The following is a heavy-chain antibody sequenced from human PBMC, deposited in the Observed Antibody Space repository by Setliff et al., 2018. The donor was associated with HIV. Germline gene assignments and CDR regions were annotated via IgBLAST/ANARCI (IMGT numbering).Heavy chain of an antibody. V-gene: IGHV4-59*11. J-gene: IGHJ6*03. CDR3: AGGLSIFGVATPGFYSFMDV. D-gene: IGHD3-3*01. Sequence: PSETLSLTCNVSGGSITGHYWSWIRQPPGKGLEWIGYIHYSGSSNYNPSLKSRVSISLDTSKKQVSLKLNSVTAADTAVYYCAGGLSIFGVATPGFYSFMDVWGKGTTVTVSS. CDR1: GGSITGHY. CDR2: IHYSGSS.